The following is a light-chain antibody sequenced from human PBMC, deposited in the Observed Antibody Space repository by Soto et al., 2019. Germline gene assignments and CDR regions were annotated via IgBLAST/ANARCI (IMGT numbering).Light chain of an antibody. CDR3: MQALQSPST. CDR1: QSLLHSDGYNY. J-gene: IGKJ1*01. V-gene: IGKV2-28*01. CDR2: LGS. Sequence: DIVMTQSPLSLPVTPGEPASISCRSSQSLLHSDGYNYLDWYLQKPGQSPQLLIYLGSNRASGVPDRFSGSDSGTDFTLKISRVEAEDVGVYYCMQALQSPSTFGQGTKVEIK.